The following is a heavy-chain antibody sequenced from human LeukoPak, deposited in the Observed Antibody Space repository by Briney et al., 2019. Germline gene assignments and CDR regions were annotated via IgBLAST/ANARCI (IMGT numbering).Heavy chain of an antibody. CDR3: AKEIGLYYYGSGILDY. CDR1: GFTFSGYG. V-gene: IGHV3-23*01. D-gene: IGHD3-10*01. CDR2: ISGSGGST. J-gene: IGHJ4*02. Sequence: GGSLRLSCAASGFTFSGYGMSWVRQAPGKGLEWVSAISGSGGSTYYADSVKGRFTISRDNSKNTLYLQMNSLRAEDTAVYYCAKEIGLYYYGSGILDYWGQGTLVTVSS.